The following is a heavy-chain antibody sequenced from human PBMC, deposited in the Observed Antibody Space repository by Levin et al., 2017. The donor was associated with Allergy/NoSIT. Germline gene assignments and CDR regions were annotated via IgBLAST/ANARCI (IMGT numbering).Heavy chain of an antibody. D-gene: IGHD2-21*02. J-gene: IGHJ4*02. CDR2: ISSSSSYI. V-gene: IGHV3-21*01. Sequence: GGSLRLSCAASGFTFSSYSMNWVRQAPGKGLEWVSSISSSSSYIYYADSVKGRFTIFRDNAKNSLYLQMNSLRAEDTAVYYCARGRRPGIVVVTATLYYFDYWGQGTLVTVSS. CDR3: ARGRRPGIVVVTATLYYFDY. CDR1: GFTFSSYS.